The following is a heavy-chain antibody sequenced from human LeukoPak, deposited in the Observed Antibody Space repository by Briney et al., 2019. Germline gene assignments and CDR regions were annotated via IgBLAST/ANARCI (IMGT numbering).Heavy chain of an antibody. CDR2: VSGGGDIT. J-gene: IGHJ5*02. CDR1: GFTFSNYE. V-gene: IGHV3-48*03. D-gene: IGHD6-19*01. CDR3: ARDRITVTGAYNWFDP. Sequence: GGSLRLSCAASGFTFSNYEMIWVRQAPGKGLEWISYVSGGGDITDYADSVKGRFTISRDNAKNLLYLQMNSLRVDDTAFYYCARDRITVTGAYNWFDPWGQGSLVTVSS.